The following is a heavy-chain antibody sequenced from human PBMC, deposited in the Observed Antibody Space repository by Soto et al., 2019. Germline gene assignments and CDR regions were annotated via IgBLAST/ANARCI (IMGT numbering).Heavy chain of an antibody. CDR1: GFTFSIYA. V-gene: IGHV3-30*18. Sequence: QVQLVESGGGVVQPGRSLRVSCAASGFTFSIYAMHWVRQAPGTGLELVEVISYDGTKTYYADSVKGRFTMPRDNSKNTVYLPMNSLRDEDTAVYLCAQDRGLRRQWFIDPLDYCGQGTLVTVSP. CDR3: AQDRGLRRQWFIDPLDY. D-gene: IGHD3-22*01. J-gene: IGHJ4*02. CDR2: ISYDGTKT.